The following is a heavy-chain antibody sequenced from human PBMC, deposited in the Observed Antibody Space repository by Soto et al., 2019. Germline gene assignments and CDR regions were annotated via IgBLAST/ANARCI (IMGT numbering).Heavy chain of an antibody. CDR2: IIPIFGTA. J-gene: IGHJ6*04. CDR3: ARGESYSYGVLYYYYYGMDV. Sequence: PVKVSCKASGGTLSSCAIRWVRQAPGQELEWMGGIIPIFGTANYTQKFQGRVTITADESTSTAYMELSSLRSEDTAVYYCARGESYSYGVLYYYYYGMDVWGKGTTVTVYS. V-gene: IGHV1-69*13. CDR1: GGTLSSCA. D-gene: IGHD5-18*01.